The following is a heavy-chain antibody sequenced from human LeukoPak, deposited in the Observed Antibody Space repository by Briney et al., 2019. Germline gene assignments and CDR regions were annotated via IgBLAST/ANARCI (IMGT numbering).Heavy chain of an antibody. CDR2: ISGSGSST. CDR1: GFTFSSYA. D-gene: IGHD3-3*01. V-gene: IGHV3-23*01. CDR3: ARGLDPYDFWSGFDAFDI. Sequence: PGGSLRLSCAASGFTFSSYAMCWVRQAPGKGLEWVSGISGSGSSTYYLDSVKGRFTISRDNSKNTLYLQMNSLRAEDPAVYYCARGLDPYDFWSGFDAFDIWGQGTMVTVSS. J-gene: IGHJ3*02.